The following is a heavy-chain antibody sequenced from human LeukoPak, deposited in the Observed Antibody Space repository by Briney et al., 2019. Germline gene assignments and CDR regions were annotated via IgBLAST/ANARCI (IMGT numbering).Heavy chain of an antibody. CDR2: IYYSGST. V-gene: IGHV4-39*01. Sequence: SETLSLTCTVSGGSISSSSYYWGWIRQPPGKGLEWIGSIYYSGSTYYNPSLKSRVTISVDTPKNQFSLKLSSVTAADTAVYYCMTPSYYYYGMDVWGQGTTVTVSS. J-gene: IGHJ6*02. CDR3: MTPSYYYYGMDV. CDR1: GGSISSSSYY.